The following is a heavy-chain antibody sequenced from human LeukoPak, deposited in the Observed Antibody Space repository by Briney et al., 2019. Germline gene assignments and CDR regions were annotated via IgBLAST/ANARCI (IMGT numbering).Heavy chain of an antibody. J-gene: IGHJ6*03. CDR3: ARGDSSSWNPYYYYMDV. V-gene: IGHV4-61*02. D-gene: IGHD6-13*01. CDR1: GDSISSGDYY. CDR2: ISSSGST. Sequence: SETLSLTCTASGDSISSGDYYWSWIRQPAGQGLEWIGRISSSGSTNYNPSLKSRVTISVDTSKNQFSLKLSSVTAADTAVYYCARGDSSSWNPYYYYMDVWGKGTTVTVSS.